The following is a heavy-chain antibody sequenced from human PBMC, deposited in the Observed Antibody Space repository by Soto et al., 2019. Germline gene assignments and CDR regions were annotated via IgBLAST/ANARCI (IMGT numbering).Heavy chain of an antibody. V-gene: IGHV3-11*01. D-gene: IGHD3-22*01. Sequence: LKHSFPDSRFTLSDYYMLWIRQAPGKWLEWVSYISSSGTGIYYGDSVKGRFTISRDNAKNSLYLQMNSLRAEDTAVYYCARAYYESFDILGQGTLVIVSS. CDR1: RFTLSDYY. J-gene: IGHJ3*02. CDR2: ISSSGTGI. CDR3: ARAYYESFDI.